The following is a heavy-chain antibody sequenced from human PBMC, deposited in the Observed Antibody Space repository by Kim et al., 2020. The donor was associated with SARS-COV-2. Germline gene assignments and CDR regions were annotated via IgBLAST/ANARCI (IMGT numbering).Heavy chain of an antibody. CDR1: GGSFSGYY. V-gene: IGHV4-34*01. Sequence: SETLSLTCAVYGGSFSGYYWSWIRQPPGKGLEWIGEINHSGSTNYNPSLKSRVTISVDTSKNQFSLKLSSVTAADTAVYYCARKRLRYFVNGQIDYWGQGTLVTVSS. J-gene: IGHJ4*02. D-gene: IGHD3-9*01. CDR3: ARKRLRYFVNGQIDY. CDR2: INHSGST.